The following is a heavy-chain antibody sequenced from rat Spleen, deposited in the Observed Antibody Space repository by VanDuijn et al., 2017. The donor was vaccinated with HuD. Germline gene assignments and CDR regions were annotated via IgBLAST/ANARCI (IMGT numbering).Heavy chain of an antibody. D-gene: IGHD1-12*02. CDR2: INSAGNT. CDR3: ARSYGTNYYLPGIY. Sequence: EVQLQESGPGLVKPSQSLSLTCSVTDHSITNGYRWNWIRKFPGNKLEWMGYINSAGNTLYNPSLKSRISITRDTSKNQYFLQVNSITTDDESNYYCARSYGTNYYLPGIYWSKRTQVTVSS. V-gene: IGHV3-3*01. J-gene: IGHJ3*01. CDR1: DHSITNGYR.